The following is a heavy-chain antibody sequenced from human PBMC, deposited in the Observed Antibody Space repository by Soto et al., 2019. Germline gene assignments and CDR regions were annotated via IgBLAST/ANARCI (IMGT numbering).Heavy chain of an antibody. J-gene: IGHJ4*02. V-gene: IGHV1-18*04. Sequence: ASVKVSCKASGYTFNTYHISWVRQAPGQGLEWMGWINTYNGDINYAQKFQGRVTMTTDTSTNTAYMELRTLRSDDTAVYYCGRPYSNFAVVYYYFDYSGQGTLVTVSS. CDR3: GRPYSNFAVVYYYFDY. D-gene: IGHD4-4*01. CDR1: GYTFNTYH. CDR2: INTYNGDI.